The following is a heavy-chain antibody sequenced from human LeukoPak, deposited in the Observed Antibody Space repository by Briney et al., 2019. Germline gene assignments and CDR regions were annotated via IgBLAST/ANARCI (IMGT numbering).Heavy chain of an antibody. V-gene: IGHV4-30-4*01. Sequence: PSETLSLTCTVSGGSISSGDYYWSWIRQPPGKGLEWIGCIYNSGSTYYNPSLKSRVTISVDTSKNQFSLNLSSVTAADTAVYYCARLAWGNQQLVHWGQGTLVTVSS. CDR3: ARLAWGNQQLVH. CDR1: GGSISSGDYY. J-gene: IGHJ4*02. D-gene: IGHD6-13*01. CDR2: IYNSGST.